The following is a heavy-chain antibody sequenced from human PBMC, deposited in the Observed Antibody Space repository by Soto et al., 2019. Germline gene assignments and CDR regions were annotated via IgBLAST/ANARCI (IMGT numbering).Heavy chain of an antibody. CDR1: GGSISSGDYY. CDR2: LYYSGST. CDR3: ARRGYSNYYYYGMDV. Sequence: QVQLQESGPGLVKPSQTLSLTCTVSGGSISSGDYYWSWIRQPPGKGLEWIGYLYYSGSTYYNPSLKSRVTISVDTSKNQCSRKLSSVTAANTAVYYCARRGYSNYYYYGMDVWGQGTTVTVSS. D-gene: IGHD5-18*01. V-gene: IGHV4-30-4*01. J-gene: IGHJ6*02.